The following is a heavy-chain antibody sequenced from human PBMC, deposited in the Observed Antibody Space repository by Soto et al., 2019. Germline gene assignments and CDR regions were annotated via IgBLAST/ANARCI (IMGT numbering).Heavy chain of an antibody. CDR2: INHSGST. J-gene: IGHJ6*02. Sequence: PSETLSLTCAVYGGSFSGYYWSWIRQPPGKGLEWIGEINHSGSTNYNPSLKSRVTISVDTSKNQFSLKLSSVTAADTAVYYCARVGGNSPWYYYYGMDVWGQGTTVT. CDR3: ARVGGNSPWYYYYGMDV. V-gene: IGHV4-34*01. CDR1: GGSFSGYY. D-gene: IGHD2-21*02.